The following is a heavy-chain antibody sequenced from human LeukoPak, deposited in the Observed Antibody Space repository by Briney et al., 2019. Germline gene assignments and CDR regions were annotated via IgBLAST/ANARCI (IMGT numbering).Heavy chain of an antibody. V-gene: IGHV3-33*01. D-gene: IGHD2/OR15-2a*01. Sequence: GGSLRLSCAASGFSFSGYGMHWVRQAPGKGLEWVAVIWYDGSNKYYADSVKGRFTISRDNSKNTLYLQMSSLRAEDTAVYYCARACLAYCNRCYGMDVWGQGTTVTVSS. CDR3: ARACLAYCNRCYGMDV. J-gene: IGHJ6*02. CDR1: GFSFSGYG. CDR2: IWYDGSNK.